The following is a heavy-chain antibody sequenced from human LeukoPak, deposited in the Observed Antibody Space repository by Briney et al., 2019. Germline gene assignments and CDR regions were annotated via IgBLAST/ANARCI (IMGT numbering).Heavy chain of an antibody. CDR3: ARTGHYQFDS. J-gene: IGHJ4*02. CDR2: VSIYNDNT. CDR1: GYSFTDYD. V-gene: IGHV1-18*01. Sequence: ASVTVSCTASGYSFTDYDFSWVRQAPGQGLEWLGWVSIYNDNTNYAREFQDRITMTTDISTSTAYMELKSLTSDDTAVYFCARTGHYQFDSWGQGTLVTVSS. D-gene: IGHD3-9*01.